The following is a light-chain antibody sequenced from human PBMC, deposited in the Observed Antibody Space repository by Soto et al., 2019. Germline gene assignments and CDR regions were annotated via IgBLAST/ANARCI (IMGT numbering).Light chain of an antibody. V-gene: IGLV2-14*02. CDR2: DVS. Sequence: LTQPASVSGSPGQSIPISCTGTSSDVGTYILVSWYQQHPGKAPKLLIYDVSNRPSGASNRFSVSKSGNTASLTISGLQAEDEADYYCSSYTGSTTLHYVFGTGTKVTVL. CDR1: SSDVGTYIL. J-gene: IGLJ1*01. CDR3: SSYTGSTTLHYV.